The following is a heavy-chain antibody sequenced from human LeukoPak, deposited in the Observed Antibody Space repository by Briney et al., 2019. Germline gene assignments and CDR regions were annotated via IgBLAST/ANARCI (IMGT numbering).Heavy chain of an antibody. CDR2: INHSGST. D-gene: IGHD2-15*01. CDR3: ARGLCSGGSCQPGNWFDP. J-gene: IGHJ5*02. Sequence: PSETLSLTCAVYGVSFSGYYWSWIRQPPGKGLEWIGEINHSGSTNYNPSLKSRVTISVDTSKNQFSLKLSSVTAADTAVYYCARGLCSGGSCQPGNWFDPWGQGTLVTVSS. CDR1: GVSFSGYY. V-gene: IGHV4-34*01.